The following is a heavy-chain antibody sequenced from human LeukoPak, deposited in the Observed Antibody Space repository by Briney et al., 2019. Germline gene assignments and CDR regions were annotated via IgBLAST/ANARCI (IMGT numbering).Heavy chain of an antibody. Sequence: ASVKVSCKASGYTFTSYGISWVRQAPGQGLEWMGWINPNSGGTNYAQKFQGRVTMTRDTSISTAYMELSRLRSDDTAVYYCARNSVVVPEDTNYYYYYYMDVWGKGTTVTVSS. D-gene: IGHD2-2*01. CDR1: GYTFTSYG. J-gene: IGHJ6*03. CDR2: INPNSGGT. V-gene: IGHV1-2*02. CDR3: ARNSVVVPEDTNYYYYYYMDV.